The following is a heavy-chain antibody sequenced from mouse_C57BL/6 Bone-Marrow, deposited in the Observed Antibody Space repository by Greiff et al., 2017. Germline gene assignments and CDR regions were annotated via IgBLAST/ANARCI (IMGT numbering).Heavy chain of an antibody. CDR3: ASPRTTGYYYAMDY. CDR1: GFTFSDYY. J-gene: IGHJ4*01. Sequence: EVKLVESGGGLVQPGGSLKLSCAASGFTFSDYYMYWVRQTPEKRLEWVAYISNGGGSTYYPDTVKGRFTISRDNAKNTLYLQMSRLKSEDTAMYYCASPRTTGYYYAMDYWGQGTSVTVSS. D-gene: IGHD1-1*01. V-gene: IGHV5-12*01. CDR2: ISNGGGST.